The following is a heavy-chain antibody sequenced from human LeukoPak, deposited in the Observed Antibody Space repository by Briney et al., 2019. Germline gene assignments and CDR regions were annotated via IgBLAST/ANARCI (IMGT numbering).Heavy chain of an antibody. Sequence: KSSETLSLTCIVSGGSISSGGYYWSWIRQPPGKGLEWIGYIYHSGSTYYNPSLKSRVTISVDRSKNQFSLKLSSVTAADTAVYYCASGRGWFDPWGQGTLVTVSS. CDR3: ASGRGWFDP. D-gene: IGHD5-24*01. J-gene: IGHJ5*02. CDR1: GGSISSGGYY. CDR2: IYHSGST. V-gene: IGHV4-30-2*01.